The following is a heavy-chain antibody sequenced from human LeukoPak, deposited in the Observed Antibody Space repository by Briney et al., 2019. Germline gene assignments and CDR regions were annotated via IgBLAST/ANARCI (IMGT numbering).Heavy chain of an antibody. V-gene: IGHV3-30*02. Sequence: GGSLRLSCAASGFTFSNYAMHWVRQAPGKGLEWVAFLRYDGSNKYYTDSVKGRFTISRDNSNNTLYLQMNSLRAEETAVYYCAKAGLSCSGWPFDYWGQGTLVTLSS. D-gene: IGHD6-19*01. CDR3: AKAGLSCSGWPFDY. J-gene: IGHJ4*02. CDR1: GFTFSNYA. CDR2: LRYDGSNK.